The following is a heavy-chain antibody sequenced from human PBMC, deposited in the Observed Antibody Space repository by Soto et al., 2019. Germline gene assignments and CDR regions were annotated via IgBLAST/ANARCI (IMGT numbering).Heavy chain of an antibody. Sequence: EVQLVESGGGLVQPGGSLRLSCAASGFTFSSYSMNWVRQAPGKGLEWVSYISSSSSTIYYADSVKGRFTISRDNAKNSLYLQMNSLRAEDTAVYYCARDPMGRNWYFDLWGRGTLVTVSS. CDR2: ISSSSSTI. CDR1: GFTFSSYS. V-gene: IGHV3-48*01. D-gene: IGHD3-10*01. CDR3: ARDPMGRNWYFDL. J-gene: IGHJ2*01.